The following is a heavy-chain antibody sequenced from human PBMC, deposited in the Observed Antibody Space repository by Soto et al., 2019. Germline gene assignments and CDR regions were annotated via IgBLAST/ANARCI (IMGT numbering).Heavy chain of an antibody. J-gene: IGHJ2*01. CDR2: IIPIYGTA. D-gene: IGHD5-12*01. Sequence: QGQLVQSGAEVREPGSSVKVSCKVSGDTFNKYTINWVRQAPGQGLEWMAGIIPIYGTANYALKFHDRIKVTADESTATAYMELNSLTSEDTAIYYCARDGHGYNYWYFDLWGRGTLITVSS. CDR1: GDTFNKYT. CDR3: ARDGHGYNYWYFDL. V-gene: IGHV1-69*01.